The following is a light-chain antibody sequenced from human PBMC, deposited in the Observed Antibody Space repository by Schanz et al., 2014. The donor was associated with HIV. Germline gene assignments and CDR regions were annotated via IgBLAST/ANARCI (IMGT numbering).Light chain of an antibody. J-gene: IGLJ2*01. V-gene: IGLV2-8*01. CDR3: SSSGGSNNFVI. CDR2: DVS. CDR1: SGDVGSYNY. Sequence: QSALTQPASVSGSPGQSISISCTGTSGDVGSYNYVSWYQQHPGKAPKLMIYDVSNRPSGVPDRFSGSTSGNTAFLTVSGLQAEDEADYYCSSSGGSNNFVIFGGGTKLTVL.